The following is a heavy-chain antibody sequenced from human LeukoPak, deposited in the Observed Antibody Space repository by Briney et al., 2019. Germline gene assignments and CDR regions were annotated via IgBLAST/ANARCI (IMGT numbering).Heavy chain of an antibody. D-gene: IGHD3-9*01. Sequence: GGSLRLSCAASGFTFNTFNMNWVRQAPGKGLEWVSSTTSGGDYIYYADSVKGRFTTSRDNAKNSLSLQLNSLRVQDTAFYYCARGHYDVLAASYKWTPDYWGQGTLVTVSS. J-gene: IGHJ4*02. V-gene: IGHV3-21*01. CDR3: ARGHYDVLAASYKWTPDY. CDR2: TTSGGDYI. CDR1: GFTFNTFN.